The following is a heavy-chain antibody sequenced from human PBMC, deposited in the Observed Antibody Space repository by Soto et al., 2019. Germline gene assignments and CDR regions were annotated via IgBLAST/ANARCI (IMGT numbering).Heavy chain of an antibody. Sequence: ASVKVSCKVSGYTLTELSMHWVRQAPGKGLEWMGGFDPEDGETIYAQKFQGRVTMTEDTSTDTAYMELSSLRSEDTAVYYCATNHYDILTGYYNRQAFDIWGQGTMVTVSS. CDR3: ATNHYDILTGYYNRQAFDI. CDR1: GYTLTELS. D-gene: IGHD3-9*01. CDR2: FDPEDGET. J-gene: IGHJ3*02. V-gene: IGHV1-24*01.